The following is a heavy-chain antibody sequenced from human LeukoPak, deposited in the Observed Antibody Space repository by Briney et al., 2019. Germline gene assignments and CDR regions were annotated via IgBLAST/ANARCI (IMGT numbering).Heavy chain of an antibody. Sequence: GGSLRLSCAASGFAFSSYAMSWVRQAPGKGLEWVSTIIGSGGDTYYADSVKGRFTISRDTSKNMLYLQMNSLRAEDTAVYYCAKAWAAAGTFASWGQGTLVTVSS. D-gene: IGHD6-13*01. V-gene: IGHV3-23*01. CDR2: IIGSGGDT. CDR1: GFAFSSYA. J-gene: IGHJ4*02. CDR3: AKAWAAAGTFAS.